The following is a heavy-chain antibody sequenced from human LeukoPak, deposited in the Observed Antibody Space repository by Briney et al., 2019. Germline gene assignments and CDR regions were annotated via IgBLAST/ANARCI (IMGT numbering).Heavy chain of an antibody. CDR3: ASVVANDAFDI. Sequence: GGSLRLSCAASGFTFSSCSMNWVRQAPGKGLEWVSSISSSSSYIYYADSVKGRFTISRDNAKNSLYLQMNSLRAEDTAVYYCASVVANDAFDIWGQGTMVTVSS. CDR2: ISSSSSYI. D-gene: IGHD2-15*01. V-gene: IGHV3-21*01. CDR1: GFTFSSCS. J-gene: IGHJ3*02.